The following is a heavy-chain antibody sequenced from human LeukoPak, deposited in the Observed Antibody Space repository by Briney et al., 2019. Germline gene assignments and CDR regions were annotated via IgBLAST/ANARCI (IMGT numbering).Heavy chain of an antibody. CDR2: IKRKTDGGTT. CDR3: TTGNSY. Sequence: GGPLRLSCAASGFTFSNAWMSWVRQAPGKGLEWVGRIKRKTDGGTTDYAAPVKGRFTILRDDSKNTLYLQMNSLKTEDTAVYYCTTGNSYWGQGTLVTVSS. V-gene: IGHV3-15*01. CDR1: GFTFSNAW. J-gene: IGHJ4*02.